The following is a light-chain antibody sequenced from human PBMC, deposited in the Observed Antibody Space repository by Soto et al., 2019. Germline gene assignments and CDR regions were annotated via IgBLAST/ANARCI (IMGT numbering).Light chain of an antibody. Sequence: DIQMTQSPSTLSASVGDRVTITCRASQDIGTWLDWYQQKPEKAPKVLIYRASHLARGVPSRFSASGSGTEFTLTINSLQADDVATYYCQQYHIYSWTFGQGTKVDIK. J-gene: IGKJ1*01. CDR1: QDIGTW. CDR3: QQYHIYSWT. V-gene: IGKV1-5*03. CDR2: RAS.